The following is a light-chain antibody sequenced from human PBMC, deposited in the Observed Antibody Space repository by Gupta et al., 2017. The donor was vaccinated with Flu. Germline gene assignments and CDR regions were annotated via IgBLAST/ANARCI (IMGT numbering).Light chain of an antibody. CDR1: QSISNW. J-gene: IGKJ1*01. CDR2: QAS. CDR3: QRYDSLWT. V-gene: IGKV1-5*03. Sequence: SPSTLSASVGDRVTITCRASQSISNWLAWYQQKPGKVPKLLIYQASRLESGVPSRFSGSGSGTEFTLTISSPQHDDVATYYCQRYDSLWTFGQGTRVEIK.